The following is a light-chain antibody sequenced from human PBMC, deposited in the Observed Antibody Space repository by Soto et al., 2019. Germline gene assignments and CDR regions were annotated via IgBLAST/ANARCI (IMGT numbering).Light chain of an antibody. CDR1: QIVLYSSNNKNY. J-gene: IGKJ4*01. CDR2: WAS. Sequence: DVVMTQSKESLAVSLGERATINCKSSQIVLYSSNNKNYLAWYQQKPGQPPKLLIYWASTRESGVPDRFSGSGSGTDFTLTISSLQAEDVAVYYCQQYYSTPPTFGGGTNVDIK. CDR3: QQYYSTPPT. V-gene: IGKV4-1*01.